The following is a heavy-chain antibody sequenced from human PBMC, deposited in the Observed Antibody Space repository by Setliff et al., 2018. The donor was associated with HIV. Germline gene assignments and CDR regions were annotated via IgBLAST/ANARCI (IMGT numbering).Heavy chain of an antibody. V-gene: IGHV4-39*01. CDR1: GGSISSRRYY. CDR3: ARVGGTTLGVYYYHDYPDL. D-gene: IGHD1-7*01. J-gene: IGHJ6*03. Sequence: SETLSLTCTVSGGSISSRRYYWGWIRQTPGKGLEWIGSIDYRGSTDYDPSLKSRVTISVDTSKNQFSLKLSPVTAADTAVCYCARVGGTTLGVYYYHDYPDLWGKG. CDR2: IDYRGST.